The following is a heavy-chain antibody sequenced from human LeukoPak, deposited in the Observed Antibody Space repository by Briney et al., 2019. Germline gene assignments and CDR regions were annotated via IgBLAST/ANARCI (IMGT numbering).Heavy chain of an antibody. J-gene: IGHJ4*02. CDR3: TTALSYDFWTPDY. V-gene: IGHV3-15*07. D-gene: IGHD3-3*01. CDR2: IKSKTDSGTT. CDR1: GFTFSNAW. Sequence: GGSLRLSCAASGFTFSNAWMNWVRQAPGKGLEWVGRIKSKTDSGTTDYAAPVKGRFTISRDDSKNTLYLQMNSLKTEDTAVYYCTTALSYDFWTPDYWGQGTLVTVSS.